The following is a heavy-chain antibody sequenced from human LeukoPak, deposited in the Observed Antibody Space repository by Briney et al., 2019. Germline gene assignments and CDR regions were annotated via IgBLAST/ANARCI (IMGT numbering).Heavy chain of an antibody. D-gene: IGHD1-26*01. J-gene: IGHJ4*02. CDR3: ARGRGGSYDH. V-gene: IGHV3-64*02. Sequence: PGGSLRLSCAASGFIFSSYAMHWVRQAPGKGLEYVSAISSNGVKTYYAESVKGRFTISRDNSNNTLYLQMSSLRAEDMAVYYCARGRGGSYDHWGQGTLVTVSS. CDR1: GFIFSSYA. CDR2: ISSNGVKT.